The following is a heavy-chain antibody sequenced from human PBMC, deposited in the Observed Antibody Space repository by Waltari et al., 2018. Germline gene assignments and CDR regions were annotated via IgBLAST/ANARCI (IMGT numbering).Heavy chain of an antibody. D-gene: IGHD5-12*01. CDR1: GGTFSGYY. J-gene: IGHJ4*02. CDR3: TREVGVLVDADPQTATTSFDS. V-gene: IGHV4-34*02. Sequence: QVQLQQWGAGLLKPSETLSLTCAVHGGTFSGYYWSWIRHAPGKGLEWIGEINDSGSTTYNPSLKSRLTMSVDTSKNQFSLSLRSVTAADTAVYYCTREVGVLVDADPQTATTSFDSWGQGVLVSVSS. CDR2: INDSGST.